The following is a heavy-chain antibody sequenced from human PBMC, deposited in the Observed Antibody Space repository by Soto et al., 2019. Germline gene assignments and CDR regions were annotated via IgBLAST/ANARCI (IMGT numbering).Heavy chain of an antibody. J-gene: IGHJ3*02. CDR2: INPSGGST. V-gene: IGHV1-46*01. Sequence: QVQLVQSGAEVKKPGASMKVSCKASGYTFTNYYMHWVRQAPGQGLEWIGIINPSGGSTSYAQKFQGRVTMTRDTSTSTVYVELSRLRSEDTAVYYCARGGLITGGFAIWGQGTIVTVSS. CDR3: ARGGLITGGFAI. CDR1: GYTFTNYY. D-gene: IGHD3-22*01.